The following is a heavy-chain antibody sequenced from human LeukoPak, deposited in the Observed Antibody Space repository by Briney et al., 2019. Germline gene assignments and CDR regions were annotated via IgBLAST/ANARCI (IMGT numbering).Heavy chain of an antibody. CDR1: GFTFSSYW. CDR2: IQREGSEE. D-gene: IGHD6-13*01. V-gene: IGHV3-7*04. Sequence: GGSLRLSCAASGFTFSSYWMSWVRQAPGRGLEWVASIQREGSEEHYVDSVKGRFTISRDNAKNSLCLQMNSLRAEDTAVYYCARGGYRYMDVWGKGTTVTVSS. CDR3: ARGGYRYMDV. J-gene: IGHJ6*03.